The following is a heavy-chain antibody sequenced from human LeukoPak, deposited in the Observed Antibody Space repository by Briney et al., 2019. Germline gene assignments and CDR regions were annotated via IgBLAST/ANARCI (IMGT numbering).Heavy chain of an antibody. J-gene: IGHJ3*02. V-gene: IGHV4-30-4*07. D-gene: IGHD2-15*01. CDR2: IYYSGST. CDR3: ASPIGYCSGGSCYFYDAFDI. Sequence: PSQTLSLTCAVSGGSISSGGYSWSWIRQPPGKGLEWIGYIYYSGSTYYNPSLKSRVTISVDTSKNQFSLKLSSVTAADTAVYYCASPIGYCSGGSCYFYDAFDIWGQGTMVTVSS. CDR1: GGSISSGGYS.